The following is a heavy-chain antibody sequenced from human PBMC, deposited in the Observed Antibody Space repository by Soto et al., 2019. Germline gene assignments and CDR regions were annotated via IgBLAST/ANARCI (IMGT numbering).Heavy chain of an antibody. CDR2: IIPIFGTA. J-gene: IGHJ4*02. CDR1: GGTFSSYA. D-gene: IGHD3-10*01. V-gene: IGHV1-69*06. Sequence: QVQLVQSGAEVKMPGSSVKVSCKASGGTFSSYAISWVRQAPGQGLEWMGGIIPIFGTANYAQKFQGRVTITADKSTSTAYMELSSLRSEDTAVYYCARDLSSGPLYGSGSYYGSLVYWGQGTLVTVSS. CDR3: ARDLSSGPLYGSGSYYGSLVY.